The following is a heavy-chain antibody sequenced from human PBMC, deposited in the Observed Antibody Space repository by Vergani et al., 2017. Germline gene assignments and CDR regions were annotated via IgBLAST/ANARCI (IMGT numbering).Heavy chain of an antibody. CDR1: GGSISSGSYY. CDR2: IYTSGST. J-gene: IGHJ5*02. V-gene: IGHV4-61*02. CDR3: AAGLKHP. Sequence: QVQLQESGPGLVKPSQTLSLTCTDSGGSISSGSYYWSWIRQPAGKGLEWIGRIYTSGSTNYNPSLKSRVTISVDTSKNQFSLKLSSVTAADTAVYYCAAGLKHPWGQGTLVTVSP.